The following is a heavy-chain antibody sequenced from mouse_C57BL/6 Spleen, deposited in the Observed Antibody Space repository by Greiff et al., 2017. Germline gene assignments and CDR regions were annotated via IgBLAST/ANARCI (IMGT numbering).Heavy chain of an antibody. CDR1: GYAFSSSW. V-gene: IGHV1-82*01. J-gene: IGHJ2*01. CDR3: ARRYSSYEDYFDY. D-gene: IGHD1-1*01. CDR2: IFPGDGDT. Sequence: VQLQESGPELVKPGASVKISCKASGYAFSSSWMNWVKQRPGKGLEWIGRIFPGDGDTNYNGKFKGKATLTADKSSSTASMQLSSLTSEDTAVYVSARRYSSYEDYFDYWGQGTTLTVSS.